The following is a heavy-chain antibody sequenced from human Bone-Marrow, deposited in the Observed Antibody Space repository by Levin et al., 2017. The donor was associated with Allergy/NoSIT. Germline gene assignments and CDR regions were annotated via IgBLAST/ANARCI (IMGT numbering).Heavy chain of an antibody. V-gene: IGHV3-74*01. CDR1: EFTFSNYW. CDR2: ISSDGAST. D-gene: IGHD5-18*01. CDR3: ARGGYSYAYYYGFDV. Sequence: QTGGSLRLSCAASEFTFSNYWMHWVRQAPGKGLVWVSRISSDGASTTYADSVKGRFTISRDNAKNTLHLQMNSLRGEDTAIYYCARGGYSYAYYYGFDVWGQGTTVTVSS. J-gene: IGHJ6*02.